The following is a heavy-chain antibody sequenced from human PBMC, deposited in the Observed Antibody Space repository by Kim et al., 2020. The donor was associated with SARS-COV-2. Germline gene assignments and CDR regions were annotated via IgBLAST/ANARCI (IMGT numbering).Heavy chain of an antibody. Sequence: GGSLRLSCAASGFTFSDHYMDWVRQAPGKGLEWVGRTTNKAKSYTTEYAASVKGRFTISRDDSKNSLYLQMNSLKTEDTAVYYCARGAYDGSLYYYGMDVWGQGTTVTVSS. J-gene: IGHJ6*02. CDR1: GFTFSDHY. D-gene: IGHD3-10*01. CDR3: ARGAYDGSLYYYGMDV. CDR2: TTNKAKSYTT. V-gene: IGHV3-72*01.